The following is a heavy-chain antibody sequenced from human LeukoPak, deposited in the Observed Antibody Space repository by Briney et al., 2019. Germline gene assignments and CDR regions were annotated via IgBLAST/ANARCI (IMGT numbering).Heavy chain of an antibody. D-gene: IGHD2-8*01. Sequence: SETLSLTCTVSGGSITSSPYYWGWIRQPPGKGLEWIGNIYYTGNTYYKPSLNSRVTISVQTSKNQFSLKLTSVTAADTALYYCARGSLYCTSGVCYENIRGNYDSWGQGTLVTVSS. V-gene: IGHV4-39*07. J-gene: IGHJ4*02. CDR2: IYYTGNT. CDR3: ARGSLYCTSGVCYENIRGNYDS. CDR1: GGSITSSPYY.